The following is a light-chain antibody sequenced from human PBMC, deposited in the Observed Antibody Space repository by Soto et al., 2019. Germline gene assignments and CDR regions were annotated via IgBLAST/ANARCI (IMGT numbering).Light chain of an antibody. CDR2: GAS. J-gene: IGKJ1*01. CDR3: QQYGSSSWT. V-gene: IGKV3-20*01. Sequence: EVVLTQSPGTLSLSPGEIATLSCRASQSVSSNYLSWYQQKAGQAPRLLISGASSRATGIPDRFSGSGSGTDFTLTISRLEPEDFAVYYCQQYGSSSWTFGQGTKVEIK. CDR1: QSVSSNY.